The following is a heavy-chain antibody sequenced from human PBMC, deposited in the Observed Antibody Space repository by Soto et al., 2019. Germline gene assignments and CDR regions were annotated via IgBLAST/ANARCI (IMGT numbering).Heavy chain of an antibody. D-gene: IGHD5-18*01. V-gene: IGHV4-59*07. Sequence: SAPLSLTCRLSGDSFRPSYWSLLRHFPVGGLEWIGYISYAGSPNHNPSLRSRLSIAIDTSRNQVYLNLTSVTAADTAGYYGARHNTCGNAGYHAFAVWGQGTGLAVSS. CDR2: ISYAGSP. CDR1: GDSFRPSY. CDR3: ARHNTCGNAGYHAFAV. J-gene: IGHJ3*01.